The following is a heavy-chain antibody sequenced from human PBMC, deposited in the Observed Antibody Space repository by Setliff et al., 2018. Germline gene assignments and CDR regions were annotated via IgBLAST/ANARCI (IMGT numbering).Heavy chain of an antibody. CDR3: TRGRDY. CDR1: GFTFSTYS. V-gene: IGHV3-48*01. J-gene: IGHJ4*02. CDR2: ISSSGSPI. Sequence: GGSLRLSCAASGFTFSTYSMNWVRQAPGKGLEWISYISSSGSPIYYADSVKGRFTISRDNAKNSLFLQMNSLRAEDTAMYYCTRGRDYWGQGTLVTVSS.